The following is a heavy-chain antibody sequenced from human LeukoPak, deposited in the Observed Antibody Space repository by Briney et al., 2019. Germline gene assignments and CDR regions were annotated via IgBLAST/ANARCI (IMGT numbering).Heavy chain of an antibody. J-gene: IGHJ6*03. CDR1: GFTFSSHE. V-gene: IGHV3-23*01. Sequence: GSLRLSCAASGFTFSSHEMNWVRQAPGKGLEWVSALSDSGGSTFYADSVKGRFTISRDNSKNTLYLQLNRLRAEDTAVYYCAKGGAVSSKSITMIRGTRRYYYYMDVWGKGTTVTISS. CDR2: LSDSGGST. D-gene: IGHD3-10*01. CDR3: AKGGAVSSKSITMIRGTRRYYYYMDV.